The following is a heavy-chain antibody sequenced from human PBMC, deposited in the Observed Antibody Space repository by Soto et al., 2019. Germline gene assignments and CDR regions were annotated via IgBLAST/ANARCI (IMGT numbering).Heavy chain of an antibody. D-gene: IGHD3-3*01. J-gene: IGHJ5*02. CDR1: GGTFSRYA. Sequence: SVKVSCKASGGTFSRYAISCVVRSLGQGLEWMGGIIPIFGTANYAQKFQGRVTITADESTSTAYMELSSLRSEDTAVYYCANGVVITWYWFDPWGQGTLVTVSS. V-gene: IGHV1-69*13. CDR3: ANGVVITWYWFDP. CDR2: IIPIFGTA.